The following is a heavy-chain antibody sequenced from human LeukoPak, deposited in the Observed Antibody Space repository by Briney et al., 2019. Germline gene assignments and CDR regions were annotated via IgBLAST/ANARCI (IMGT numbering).Heavy chain of an antibody. CDR2: INPSGGST. CDR3: TRDRGGNLDY. D-gene: IGHD4-23*01. V-gene: IGHV1-46*01. Sequence: ASVKASCKASGYTFTSYYMHWVRQAPGQGLEWMGIINPSGGSTSYAQKFQGRVTMTRDTSTSTVYMELSSLRSEDTAVYYCTRDRGGNLDYWGQGTLVTVSS. CDR1: GYTFTSYY. J-gene: IGHJ4*02.